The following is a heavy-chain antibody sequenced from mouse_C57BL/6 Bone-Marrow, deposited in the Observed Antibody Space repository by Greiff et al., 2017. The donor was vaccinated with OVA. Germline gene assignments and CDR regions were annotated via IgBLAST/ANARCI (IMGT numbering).Heavy chain of an antibody. J-gene: IGHJ2*01. CDR2: IDPSDSYT. CDR3: AKGGRGGYFDY. Sequence: QVQLQQPGAELVMPGASVKLSCKASGYTFTSYWMHWVKQRPGQGLEWIGEIDPSDSYTNYNQKFKGKSTLTVDKSSSTAYMQLSSLTSEASAVYYCAKGGRGGYFDYWGQGTTLTVSS. CDR1: GYTFTSYW. D-gene: IGHD3-3*01. V-gene: IGHV1-69*01.